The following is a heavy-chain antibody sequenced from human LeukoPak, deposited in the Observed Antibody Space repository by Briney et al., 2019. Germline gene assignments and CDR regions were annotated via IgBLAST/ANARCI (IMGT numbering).Heavy chain of an antibody. V-gene: IGHV4-34*01. CDR3: ARKGEDIVVVPAADTSSSPGIIDY. CDR1: GGSFSGYY. CDR2: INHSGST. D-gene: IGHD2-2*01. Sequence: PSETLSLTCAVYGGSFSGYYWSWIRQPPGKGLEWIGEINHSGSTNYNPSLKSRVTISVDTSKNQFSLKLSSVTAADTAVYYCARKGEDIVVVPAADTSSSPGIIDYWGQGTLVTVPS. J-gene: IGHJ4*02.